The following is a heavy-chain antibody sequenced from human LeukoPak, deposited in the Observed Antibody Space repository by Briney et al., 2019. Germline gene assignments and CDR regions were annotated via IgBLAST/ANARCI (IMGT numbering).Heavy chain of an antibody. D-gene: IGHD1-26*01. V-gene: IGHV1-18*04. J-gene: IGHJ5*02. CDR2: ISGYNDNT. Sequence: GASVKVSCKASGYAFTSHGITWVRQAPGQGLEWMGWISGYNDNTRYYAQKLQGRVTVTTDTSTSTAYMELRSLRSDDTAVYYCARDTKRSRARWENLGFDPWGQGTLVTVSS. CDR1: GYAFTSHG. CDR3: ARDTKRSRARWENLGFDP.